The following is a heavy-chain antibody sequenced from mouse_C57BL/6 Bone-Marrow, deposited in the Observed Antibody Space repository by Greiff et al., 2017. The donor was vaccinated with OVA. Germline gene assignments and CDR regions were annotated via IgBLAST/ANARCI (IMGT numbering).Heavy chain of an antibody. CDR2: INPNNGGT. CDR1: GYTFTDYN. CDR3: ARTFDYYGSSRGYFDY. Sequence: EVQLQQSGPELVKPGASVKIPCKASGYTFTDYNMDWVKQSHGKSLEWIGDINPNNGGTIYNQKFKGKATLTVDKSSSTAYMELRSLTSEDTAVYYCARTFDYYGSSRGYFDYWGQGTTLTVSS. D-gene: IGHD1-1*01. J-gene: IGHJ2*01. V-gene: IGHV1-18*01.